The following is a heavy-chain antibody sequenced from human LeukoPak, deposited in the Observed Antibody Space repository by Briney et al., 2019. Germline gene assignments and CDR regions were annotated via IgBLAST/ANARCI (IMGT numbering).Heavy chain of an antibody. J-gene: IGHJ4*02. D-gene: IGHD2-8*01. V-gene: IGHV4-61*02. CDR3: ARERSAPRYCTNGVCYTGGDFDY. Sequence: SETLSLTCTVSGGSIRSGSYYWSWIRQPAGKGLEWIGRIYTSGSTNYNPSLKSRVTISVDTSKNQFSLELSSVTAADTAVYYCARERSAPRYCTNGVCYTGGDFDYWGQGTLVTVSS. CDR2: IYTSGST. CDR1: GGSIRSGSYY.